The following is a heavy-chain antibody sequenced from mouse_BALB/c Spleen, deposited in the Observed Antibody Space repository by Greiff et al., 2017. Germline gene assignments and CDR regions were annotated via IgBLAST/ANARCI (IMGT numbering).Heavy chain of an antibody. CDR2: IWRGGST. CDR1: GFSLTSYG. D-gene: IGHD1-1*01. V-gene: IGHV2-5-1*01. J-gene: IGHJ2*01. Sequence: QVQLQQSGPSLVQPSQSLSITCTVSGFSLTSYGVHWVRQSPGKGLEWLGVIWRGGSTDYNAAFMSRLSITKDNSKSQVFFKMNSLQADDTAIYYCAKSWGTTVVAHFDYWGQGTTLTVSS. CDR3: AKSWGTTVVAHFDY.